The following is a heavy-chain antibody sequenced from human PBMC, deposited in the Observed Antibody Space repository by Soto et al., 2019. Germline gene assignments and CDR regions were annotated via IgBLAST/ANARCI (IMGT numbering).Heavy chain of an antibody. CDR3: ARDRRGLRYFD. CDR2: IIPILGIA. Sequence: QVQLVQSGAEVKKPGSSVKVSCNASGGTFSSYTISWVRQAPGQGLEWMGRIIPILGIANYAQKFQGRVTITADKSTSTAYMELSSLRSEDTAVYYRARDRRGLRYFDWGQGTMVTVSS. V-gene: IGHV1-69*08. J-gene: IGHJ3*01. CDR1: GGTFSSYT. D-gene: IGHD3-9*01.